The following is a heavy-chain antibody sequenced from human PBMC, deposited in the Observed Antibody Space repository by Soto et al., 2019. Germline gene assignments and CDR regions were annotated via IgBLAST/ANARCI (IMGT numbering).Heavy chain of an antibody. CDR1: GGSISSGGYY. CDR3: ARVVSSGEYFDS. CDR2: IYYSGST. Sequence: TSETLSLTCTVSGGSISSGGYYWSWIRQHPGKGLEWIGYIYYSGSTYYNPSLKSRVTISVDTSKNQFSLKLISVTAADTAVYYCARVVSSGEYFDSWGQGTLVTVSS. D-gene: IGHD3-22*01. J-gene: IGHJ4*02. V-gene: IGHV4-31*03.